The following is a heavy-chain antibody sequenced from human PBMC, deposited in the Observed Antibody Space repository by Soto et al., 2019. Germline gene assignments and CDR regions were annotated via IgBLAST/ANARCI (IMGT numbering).Heavy chain of an antibody. J-gene: IGHJ6*02. D-gene: IGHD2-15*01. Sequence: ASVKVSCKASGYTFTSYGISWVRQAPGQGLEWMGWISAYNGNTNYAQKLQGRVTMTTDTSTSTAYMELRSLRSDDTAVYYCARDLGVVAATHYYYYGMDVWGQGTTVTVSS. V-gene: IGHV1-18*01. CDR2: ISAYNGNT. CDR3: ARDLGVVAATHYYYYGMDV. CDR1: GYTFTSYG.